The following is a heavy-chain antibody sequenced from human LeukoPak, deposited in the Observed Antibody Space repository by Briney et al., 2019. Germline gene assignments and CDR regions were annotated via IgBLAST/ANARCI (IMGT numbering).Heavy chain of an antibody. CDR1: GGSFSGYY. J-gene: IGHJ5*02. Sequence: PSETLSLTCAVYGGSFSGYYWSWIRQPPGKGLEWIGEINHSGSTNYNPSLKSRVTISVDTSKNQFSLKLSSVTAADTAVYYCARVIDYSSSPNWFDPWGQGTLVTVSS. V-gene: IGHV4-34*01. D-gene: IGHD6-6*01. CDR3: ARVIDYSSSPNWFDP. CDR2: INHSGST.